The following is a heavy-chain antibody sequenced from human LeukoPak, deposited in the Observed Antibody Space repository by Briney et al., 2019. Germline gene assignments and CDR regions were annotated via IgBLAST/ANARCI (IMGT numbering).Heavy chain of an antibody. J-gene: IGHJ4*02. Sequence: GGSLRLSCAASGFTFSSYAMHWVRQAPGKGLEWVAVISYDGSNKYYADSVKGRFTISRDNSKNTLYLQMNSLRAEDTAVYYCARDSPFHYDSSGYYDYWGQGTLVTVSS. CDR2: ISYDGSNK. CDR3: ARDSPFHYDSSGYYDY. D-gene: IGHD3-22*01. CDR1: GFTFSSYA. V-gene: IGHV3-30-3*01.